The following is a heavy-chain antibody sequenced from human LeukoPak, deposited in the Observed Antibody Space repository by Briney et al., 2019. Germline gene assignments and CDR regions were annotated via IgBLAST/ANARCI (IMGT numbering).Heavy chain of an antibody. J-gene: IGHJ4*02. V-gene: IGHV3-23*01. CDR3: AKGPPDTFGGVIGYFDY. CDR1: GFTFSSYA. Sequence: GGSLRLSCAASGFTFSSYAMSWVRQAPGKGLEWVSSINDSGGSTYYADSVKGRFTISRDNSKKTLYLQMNRLRAEDTAVYYCAKGPPDTFGGVIGYFDYWGQGTLVTVSS. CDR2: INDSGGST. D-gene: IGHD3-16*01.